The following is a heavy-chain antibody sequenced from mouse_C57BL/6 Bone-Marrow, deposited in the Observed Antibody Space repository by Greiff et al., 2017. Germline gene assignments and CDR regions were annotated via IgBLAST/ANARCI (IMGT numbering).Heavy chain of an antibody. D-gene: IGHD1-1*01. CDR3: AQITTVDYYAMDY. V-gene: IGHV1-82*01. CDR2: IYPGDGDT. J-gene: IGHJ4*01. CDR1: GYAFSSSW. Sequence: VQLQQSGPELVKPGASVKISCKASGYAFSSSWMNWVKQRPGKGLEWIGRIYPGDGDTNYNGKFKGKATLTADKSSSTAYMQLSSLTSEDSAVYFCAQITTVDYYAMDYWGQGTSVTVSS.